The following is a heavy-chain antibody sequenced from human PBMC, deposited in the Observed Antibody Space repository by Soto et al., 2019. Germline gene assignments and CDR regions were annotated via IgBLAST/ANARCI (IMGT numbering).Heavy chain of an antibody. CDR3: AKDSTYYYDSSGYYFYYFDF. J-gene: IGHJ4*02. CDR1: GFTFDDYA. D-gene: IGHD3-22*01. Sequence: SGGSLRLSCAVSGFTFDDYAMHWVRQAPGKGLEWVSGISWNSDNIAYADSVKGRFTISRDSAKNSLYLQMDSLRAEDTAFYYCAKDSTYYYDSSGYYFYYFDFWGQGTLVTVSS. V-gene: IGHV3-9*01. CDR2: ISWNSDNI.